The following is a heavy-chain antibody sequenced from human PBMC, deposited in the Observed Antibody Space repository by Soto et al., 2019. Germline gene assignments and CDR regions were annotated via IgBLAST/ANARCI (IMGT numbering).Heavy chain of an antibody. D-gene: IGHD3-3*01. CDR1: GGTFSSYA. V-gene: IGHV1-69*13. CDR2: IIPIFGTA. Sequence: SVKVSCKASGGTFSSYAISWVRQAPGQGLEWMGGIIPIFGTANYAQKFQGRVTITADESTSTAYMELSSLRSEDTAVYYCAREITIFGVVHNDVYYYYGMDVWGQGTTVTVSS. J-gene: IGHJ6*02. CDR3: AREITIFGVVHNDVYYYYGMDV.